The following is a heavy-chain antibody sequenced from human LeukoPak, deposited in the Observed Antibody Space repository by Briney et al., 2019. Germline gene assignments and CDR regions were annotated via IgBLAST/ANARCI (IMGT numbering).Heavy chain of an antibody. Sequence: PSETLSLTCTVSGGSISSGGYYWSWIRQHPGKGLEWIGYIYYSGSTCYNPSLKSRVTISVDTSKNQFSLKLSSVTAADTAVYYCASESRGYYDSSGAFDIWGQGTMVTVSS. J-gene: IGHJ3*02. CDR2: IYYSGST. V-gene: IGHV4-31*03. D-gene: IGHD3-22*01. CDR1: GGSISSGGYY. CDR3: ASESRGYYDSSGAFDI.